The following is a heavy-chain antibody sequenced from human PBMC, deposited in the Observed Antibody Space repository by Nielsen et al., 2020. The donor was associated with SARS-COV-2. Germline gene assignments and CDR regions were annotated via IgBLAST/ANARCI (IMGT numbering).Heavy chain of an antibody. CDR1: GFTFSTYW. J-gene: IGHJ4*02. Sequence: GESLKISCAASGFTFSTYWMSWVRQAPGKGLEWVANIKPDGSEKYYVDSVKGRFTISRDNVKNSLDLQMNSLRAEDMAVYYCATNSDWRHDYWGQGTLVTVS. CDR2: IKPDGSEK. V-gene: IGHV3-7*01. D-gene: IGHD6-19*01. CDR3: ATNSDWRHDY.